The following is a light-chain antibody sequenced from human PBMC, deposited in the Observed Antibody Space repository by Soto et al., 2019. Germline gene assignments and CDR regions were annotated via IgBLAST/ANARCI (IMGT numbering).Light chain of an antibody. Sequence: VLTQPASVSGSPGQSITISCTGTSSDVGGYNYVSWYQQHPGKAPKLMIYDVSNRPSGVSNRFSGSKSGNTASLTISGLQAEDEADYYCSSYTSSSTLVFGGGTKLTVL. CDR1: SSDVGGYNY. CDR2: DVS. J-gene: IGLJ2*01. CDR3: SSYTSSSTLV. V-gene: IGLV2-14*01.